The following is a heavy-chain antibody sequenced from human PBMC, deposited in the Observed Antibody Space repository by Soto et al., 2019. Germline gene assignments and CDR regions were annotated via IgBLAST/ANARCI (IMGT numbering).Heavy chain of an antibody. CDR1: GGSISTSRSY. V-gene: IGHV4-39*01. CDR3: ARQPTTGDTDLWFDP. D-gene: IGHD2-21*01. Sequence: SETLSLTCSVSGGSISTSRSYWAWIRQPPGKGLEWLANIFYSGSTFYNPSLASRVSVSVDTSKNEFSLKLRSVTAADTAVYYCARQPTTGDTDLWFDPWGQGTQVTVSS. CDR2: IFYSGST. J-gene: IGHJ5*02.